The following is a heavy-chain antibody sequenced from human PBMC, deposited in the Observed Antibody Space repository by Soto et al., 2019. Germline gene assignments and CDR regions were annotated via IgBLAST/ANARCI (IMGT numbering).Heavy chain of an antibody. D-gene: IGHD6-19*01. V-gene: IGHV5-51*01. CDR1: GYSFPTYW. CDR2: IYPGDSDI. Sequence: GESLKISCKGSGYSFPTYWIAWVRQMPGKGLEWMGIIYPGDSDIRYSPSFQGQVTISADKSINTSYLQWSSLKTSDTAMYYCARLSGWPKNWGQGTLVTVSS. J-gene: IGHJ4*02. CDR3: ARLSGWPKN.